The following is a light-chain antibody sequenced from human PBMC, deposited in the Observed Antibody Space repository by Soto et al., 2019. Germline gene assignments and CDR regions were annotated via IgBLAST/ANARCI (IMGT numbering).Light chain of an antibody. V-gene: IGLV2-11*01. J-gene: IGLJ1*01. CDR3: CSYAGSYTFYV. Sequence: QSALTQPRSVSGSPGQSVTISCTGTSSDVGGYNYVSWYQQPPGKAPKLMIYDVSKRPSGVPDRFSGSKSANTASLTISGLQAEDEADYYCCSYAGSYTFYVFGTGTKVTVL. CDR1: SSDVGGYNY. CDR2: DVS.